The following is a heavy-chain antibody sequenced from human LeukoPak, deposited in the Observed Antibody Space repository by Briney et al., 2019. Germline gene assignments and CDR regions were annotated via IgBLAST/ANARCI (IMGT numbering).Heavy chain of an antibody. CDR2: ISGSGGST. V-gene: IGHV3-23*01. D-gene: IGHD3-22*01. CDR1: GFTFSSYA. Sequence: GGSLRLSCAASGFTFSSYAISWVRQAPGKGLEWVSAISGSGGSTYYADSVKGRFTISRDNSKNTLYLQMNSLRAEDTVVYYCGKSAGDSSGYYYYYYYMDVWGKGTTVTVSS. CDR3: GKSAGDSSGYYYYYYYMDV. J-gene: IGHJ6*03.